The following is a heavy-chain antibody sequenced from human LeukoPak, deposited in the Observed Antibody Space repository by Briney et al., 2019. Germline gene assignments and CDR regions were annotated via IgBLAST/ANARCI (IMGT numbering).Heavy chain of an antibody. D-gene: IGHD3-10*01. CDR1: GFTFSDYY. V-gene: IGHV3-11*01. CDR3: ARDASLLWFGEFDPNWFDP. J-gene: IGHJ5*02. CDR2: ISSSGSTI. Sequence: PGGSLRLSCAASGFTFSDYYMSWIRQAPGKGLEWVSYISSSGSTIYYADSVKGRFTISRDNAKNSLYLQMNSLRAEDTAVYYCARDASLLWFGEFDPNWFDPWGQGTLVTVSS.